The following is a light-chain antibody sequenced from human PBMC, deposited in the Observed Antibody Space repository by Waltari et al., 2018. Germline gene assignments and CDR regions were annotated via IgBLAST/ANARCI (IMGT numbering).Light chain of an antibody. CDR1: QSVSGSY. CDR3: QQYGSSPYT. J-gene: IGKJ2*01. CDR2: GAS. Sequence: EIVLTQSPGTLSLSPGKGATLSCRASQSVSGSYLAWYQQEPGQAPRLLIYGASSRATGIPDRFSGSGSGTDFSLTISRLEPEDFAVYYCQQYGSSPYTFGQGTKLEIK. V-gene: IGKV3-20*01.